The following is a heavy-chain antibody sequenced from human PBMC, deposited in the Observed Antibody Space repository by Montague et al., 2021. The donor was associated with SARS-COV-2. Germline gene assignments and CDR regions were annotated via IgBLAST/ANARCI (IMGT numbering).Heavy chain of an antibody. CDR2: IYWDDDK. Sequence: PALVKPTQTLTLTCTFSGFSLSTSGVGVGWIRQPPGKALEWLALIYWDDDKRYSPSLKSRLTITKDTSKNQVVLTMTNMDPVDTATYYCAHRRALWDAFDIWGQGKMVTVSS. D-gene: IGHD3-16*01. V-gene: IGHV2-5*02. CDR1: GFSLSTSGVG. J-gene: IGHJ3*02. CDR3: AHRRALWDAFDI.